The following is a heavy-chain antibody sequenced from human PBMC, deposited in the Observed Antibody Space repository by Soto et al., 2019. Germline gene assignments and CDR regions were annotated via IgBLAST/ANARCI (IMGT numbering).Heavy chain of an antibody. Sequence: QVQLVQSGAEVKKPGASVKVSCKASGYTFTGYYMHWVRQAPGQGLEWMGWINPNSGGTNYAQKFQCWVTMTRDTSISTAYMELSRLRSDDTAVYYCARDRLAAAGYFDYWGQGTLVTVSS. CDR2: INPNSGGT. CDR3: ARDRLAAAGYFDY. J-gene: IGHJ4*02. CDR1: GYTFTGYY. D-gene: IGHD6-13*01. V-gene: IGHV1-2*04.